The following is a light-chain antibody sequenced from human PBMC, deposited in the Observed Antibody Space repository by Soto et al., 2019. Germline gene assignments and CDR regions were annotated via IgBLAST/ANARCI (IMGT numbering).Light chain of an antibody. CDR1: SSDVGGYNY. CDR3: SSYTRSSLYV. V-gene: IGLV2-14*01. CDR2: DVS. J-gene: IGLJ1*01. Sequence: QSALTQPASVSGSPGQSITIACTGTSSDVGGYNYVSWYQQHPGKAPKLMIYDVSNRPSGVSHRFSGSKSGNTASLTISGRQAGGEADYYCSSYTRSSLYVCGSGPKDRP.